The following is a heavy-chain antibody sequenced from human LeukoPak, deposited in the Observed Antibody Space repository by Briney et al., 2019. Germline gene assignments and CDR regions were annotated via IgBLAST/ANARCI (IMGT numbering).Heavy chain of an antibody. V-gene: IGHV1-8*03. D-gene: IGHD3-22*01. CDR3: ARGGSYYDSSGYPYYYYYMDV. CDR1: GYTFTSYD. CDR2: MNPNSGNT. Sequence: VASVKVSCKASGYTFTSYDINWVRQATGQGLEWMGWMNPNSGNTGYAQKFQGRVTITRNTSISTAYMELSSLRSEDTAVYYCARGGSYYDSSGYPYYYYYMDVWGKGTTVTVSS. J-gene: IGHJ6*03.